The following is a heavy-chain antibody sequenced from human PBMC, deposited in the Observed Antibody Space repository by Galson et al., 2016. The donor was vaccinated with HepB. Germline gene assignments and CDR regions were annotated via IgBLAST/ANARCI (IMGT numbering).Heavy chain of an antibody. J-gene: IGHJ4*02. CDR1: GFSFSTYW. CDR2: LKEDGSRE. CDR3: ARHHGVVGVTTFVH. V-gene: IGHV3-7*01. Sequence: SLRLSCAASGFSFSTYWMTWVRQAPGKGLEWVAALKEDGSREYYVDSVKGRFTISRDNARNSLYLQMNSLRADDTALYYCARHHGVVGVTTFVHWGQGALVTVSS. D-gene: IGHD1-26*01.